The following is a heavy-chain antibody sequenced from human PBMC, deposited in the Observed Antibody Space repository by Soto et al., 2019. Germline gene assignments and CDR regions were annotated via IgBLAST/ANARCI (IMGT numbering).Heavy chain of an antibody. D-gene: IGHD6-6*01. Sequence: QVQLQESGPGLVRPSQTLSLTCTVSGGSISSGGYYWSWIRQHPGKGLEWIGYIYYSGSTYYNPSLKSRVTISVDTSKNQFSLKLSSVTAADTAVYYCARSSIAARPTYYFDYWGQGTLVTVSS. J-gene: IGHJ4*02. CDR3: ARSSIAARPTYYFDY. CDR2: IYYSGST. CDR1: GGSISSGGYY. V-gene: IGHV4-31*03.